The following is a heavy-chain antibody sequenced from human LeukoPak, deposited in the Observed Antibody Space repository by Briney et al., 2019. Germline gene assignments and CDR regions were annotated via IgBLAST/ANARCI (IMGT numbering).Heavy chain of an antibody. D-gene: IGHD3-22*01. J-gene: IGHJ4*02. Sequence: PGGSLRLSCAASGFTFSSYWMNWARQAPGKGLEWVSLIYSGGSTKYADSVKGRFTISRDNSRNTLYLEMNSLRAEDTAVYYCAGYSSFDCWGQGTLVTVSS. CDR3: AGYSSFDC. CDR1: GFTFSSYW. V-gene: IGHV3-53*01. CDR2: IYSGGST.